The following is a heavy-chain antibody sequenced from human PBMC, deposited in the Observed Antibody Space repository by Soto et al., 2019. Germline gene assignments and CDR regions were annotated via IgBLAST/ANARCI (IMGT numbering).Heavy chain of an antibody. Sequence: GASVKVSCKASGYTFSAYNLHWVRQAPGQGPQWVGWINPNSGGTNYAQKFQGWVTMTRDTSISTAYMELSRLRSDDTAVYYCARDRWGSTVGYYYYYGMDVWGQGTTVTVSS. V-gene: IGHV1-2*04. D-gene: IGHD3-16*01. CDR3: ARDRWGSTVGYYYYYGMDV. CDR1: GYTFSAYN. J-gene: IGHJ6*02. CDR2: INPNSGGT.